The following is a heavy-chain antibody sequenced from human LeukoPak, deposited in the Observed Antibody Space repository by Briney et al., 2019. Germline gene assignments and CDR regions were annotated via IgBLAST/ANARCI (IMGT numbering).Heavy chain of an antibody. Sequence: GGSLRLSCAASGFTFSSYWMHWVRQAPGKGLVWVSRISSDGSSTSYADSVKGRFTISRDNAKNTLYLQMNSLRAEDTAVYYCARVHSTYYDFWSGYYFDYWGQGTLVTVSS. CDR2: ISSDGSST. J-gene: IGHJ4*02. D-gene: IGHD3-3*01. CDR3: ARVHSTYYDFWSGYYFDY. V-gene: IGHV3-74*01. CDR1: GFTFSSYW.